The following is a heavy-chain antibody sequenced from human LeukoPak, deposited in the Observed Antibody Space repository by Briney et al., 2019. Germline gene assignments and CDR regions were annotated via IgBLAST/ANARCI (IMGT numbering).Heavy chain of an antibody. D-gene: IGHD6-25*01. Sequence: GGSLRLSCAASGFTFSSYWMHWVRQAPGKGLVWVSRIKSDGSSTSYADSVKGRFTISRDNAKNTLYLQMNSLGAEDTAVYYCARRSAAKDAFDIWGQGTMVTVSS. CDR3: ARRSAAKDAFDI. CDR2: IKSDGSST. J-gene: IGHJ3*02. V-gene: IGHV3-74*01. CDR1: GFTFSSYW.